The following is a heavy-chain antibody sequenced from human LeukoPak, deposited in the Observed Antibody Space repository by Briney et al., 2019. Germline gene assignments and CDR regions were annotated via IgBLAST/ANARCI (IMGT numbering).Heavy chain of an antibody. J-gene: IGHJ4*02. CDR3: AKGPRYCSGGSCDLSQDG. V-gene: IGHV3-30*18. CDR2: ISYDGSNK. Sequence: GRSLRLSCAASGFTFSGYGMHWVRQAPGKGLEWVAVISYDGSNKYYADSVKGRFSRDNSKNTLYLQMNSLRAEDTAVYYCAKGPRYCSGGSCDLSQDGWGQGTLVTVSS. CDR1: GFTFSGYG. D-gene: IGHD2-15*01.